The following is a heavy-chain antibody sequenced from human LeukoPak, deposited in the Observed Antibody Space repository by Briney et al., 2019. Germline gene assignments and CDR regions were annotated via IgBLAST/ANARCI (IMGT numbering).Heavy chain of an antibody. J-gene: IGHJ5*02. D-gene: IGHD3-9*01. CDR1: GGSFSGYY. V-gene: IGHV4-34*01. CDR2: INHSGST. CDR3: ARSRELFSPDYDILTGYLFMDGWFDP. Sequence: SETLSLTCAVYGGSFSGYYWSWIRQPPGKGLEWIGEINHSGSTNYNPSLKSRVTISVDTSKNQFSLKLSSVTAADTAVYYCARSRELFSPDYDILTGYLFMDGWFDPWGQGTLVTVSS.